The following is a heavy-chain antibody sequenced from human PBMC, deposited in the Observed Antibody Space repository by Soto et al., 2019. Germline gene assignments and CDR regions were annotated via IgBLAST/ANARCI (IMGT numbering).Heavy chain of an antibody. V-gene: IGHV1-46*03. CDR2: INPSGGST. D-gene: IGHD6-13*01. Sequence: ASVKVSCKASGYTFTTHYMHWVRQAPGQGLEWMGVINPSGGSTTFAPKFQVRVTMTRDTSTSTVYMELSSLRSEDTAVYYCVRERRSWTKVDVWGQGTTVTVSS. CDR1: GYTFTTHY. J-gene: IGHJ6*02. CDR3: VRERRSWTKVDV.